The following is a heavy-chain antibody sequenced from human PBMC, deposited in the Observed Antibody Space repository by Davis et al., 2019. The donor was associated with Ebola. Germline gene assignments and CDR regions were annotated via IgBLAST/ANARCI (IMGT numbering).Heavy chain of an antibody. CDR2: INPSGGST. D-gene: IGHD2-15*01. J-gene: IGHJ6*02. CDR1: GYTFTSYY. CDR3: ARGSIPKYCSGGSCFRDYYYYYGMDV. Sequence: AASVKVSCKASGYTFTSYYMHWVRQAPGQGLEWMGIINPSGGSTSYAQKFQGRVTMTRDTSTSTVYMELSSLRSEDTAVYYCARGSIPKYCSGGSCFRDYYYYYGMDVWGQGTTVTVSS. V-gene: IGHV1-46*01.